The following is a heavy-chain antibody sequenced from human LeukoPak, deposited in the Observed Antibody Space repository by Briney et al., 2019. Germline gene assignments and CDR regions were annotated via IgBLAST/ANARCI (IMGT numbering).Heavy chain of an antibody. CDR3: AKVTYYYDSSGYYDLYYFDY. V-gene: IGHV3-23*01. CDR1: GFTFSSYA. J-gene: IGHJ4*02. Sequence: GGSLRLSCAASGFTFSSYAMSWVRQAPGKGLEWVSAISGSGGSTYYADSVKGRFTIPRDNSKNTLYLQMNSLRAEDTAVYYCAKVTYYYDSSGYYDLYYFDYWGQGTLVTVSS. D-gene: IGHD3-22*01. CDR2: ISGSGGST.